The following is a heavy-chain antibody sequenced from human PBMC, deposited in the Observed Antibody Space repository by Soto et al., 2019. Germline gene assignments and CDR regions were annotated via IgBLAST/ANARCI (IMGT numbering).Heavy chain of an antibody. CDR2: IYYSGST. V-gene: IGHV4-59*01. CDR3: ARVPTHWFDP. Sequence: QVQLQESGPGLVKPSETLSLTCTVSGGSISSYYWSWIRQPPGKGLEWIGYIYYSGSTNYNPSLKSRVTISVDTSKNQFSLKLSSVTAADTAVYYCARVPTHWFDPGGQGTLITVSS. CDR1: GGSISSYY. J-gene: IGHJ5*02. D-gene: IGHD4-17*01.